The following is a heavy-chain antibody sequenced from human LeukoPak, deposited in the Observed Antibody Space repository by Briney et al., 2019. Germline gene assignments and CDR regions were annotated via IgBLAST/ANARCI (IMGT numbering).Heavy chain of an antibody. CDR2: IYYSGST. CDR3: ARDGDSSGSLYYYYMDV. D-gene: IGHD3-22*01. V-gene: IGHV4-59*01. J-gene: IGHJ6*03. CDR1: GGSISSYY. Sequence: SETPSLTCTVSGGSISSYYWSWIRQPPGKGLEWIGYIYYSGSTNYNPSLKSRVTISVDTSKNQFSLKLSSVTAADTAVYYCARDGDSSGSLYYYYMDVWGKGTTVTVSS.